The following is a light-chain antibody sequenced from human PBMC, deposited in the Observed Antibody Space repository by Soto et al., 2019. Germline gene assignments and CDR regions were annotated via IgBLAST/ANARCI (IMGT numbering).Light chain of an antibody. CDR3: QQYGSSPGT. V-gene: IGKV3-20*01. Sequence: EIVMTQSPATLSVSPGEGATLSCRASQSVGINLAWYQQKPGQAPRLLIYDASNRATGIPDRFSGSGSGTDFTLTISRLEPEDFAVYYCQQYGSSPGTFGQGTKVDIK. CDR1: QSVGIN. J-gene: IGKJ1*01. CDR2: DAS.